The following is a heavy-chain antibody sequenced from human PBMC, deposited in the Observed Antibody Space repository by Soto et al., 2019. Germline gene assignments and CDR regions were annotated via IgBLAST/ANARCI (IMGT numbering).Heavy chain of an antibody. J-gene: IGHJ6*02. CDR3: ARVTGRYCYGMDV. CDR2: INHSGST. V-gene: IGHV4-34*01. D-gene: IGHD2-21*01. CDR1: GGSFSAYY. Sequence: QVQLQQWGAGLLKPSETLSLTCAVYGGSFSAYYWRWIRQPPGKGLVCLGEINHSGSTTYLPSLKSRVTLSVDTSKHQFSLKLSSVTAADTAVYYWARVTGRYCYGMDVGVQATRVTVSS.